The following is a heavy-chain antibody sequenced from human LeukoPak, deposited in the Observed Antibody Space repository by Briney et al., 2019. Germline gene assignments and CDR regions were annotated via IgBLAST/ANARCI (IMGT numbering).Heavy chain of an antibody. CDR2: ISAYNGNT. D-gene: IGHD5-12*01. V-gene: IGHV1-18*01. J-gene: IGHJ6*02. Sequence: PGASVKVSCKASGGTFSSYAISWVRQAPGQGLEWMGWISAYNGNTNYAQKLQGRVTMTTDTSTSTAYMELRSLRSDDTAVYYCARGPAARVARPYYYYGMDVWGQGTTVTVSS. CDR3: ARGPAARVARPYYYYGMDV. CDR1: GGTFSSYA.